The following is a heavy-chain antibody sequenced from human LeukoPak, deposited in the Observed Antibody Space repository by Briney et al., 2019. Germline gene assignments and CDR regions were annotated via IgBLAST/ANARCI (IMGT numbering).Heavy chain of an antibody. CDR2: ISGSGGST. J-gene: IGHJ4*02. Sequence: GGSLRLSCAASGFTFSSYAMSWVRQAPGKGLEWVSAISGSGGSTYYADSVKGRFTIFRDNSKNTLYLQMNSLRAEDTAVYYCAKDRLSGSYGEAFDYWGQGTLVTVSS. CDR3: AKDRLSGSYGEAFDY. V-gene: IGHV3-23*01. CDR1: GFTFSSYA. D-gene: IGHD1-26*01.